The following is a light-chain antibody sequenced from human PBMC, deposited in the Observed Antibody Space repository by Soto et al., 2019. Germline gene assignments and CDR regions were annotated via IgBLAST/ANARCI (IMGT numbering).Light chain of an antibody. V-gene: IGKV3-20*01. CDR3: QQYDDSPHT. Sequence: ENVLTQSPGTLSLSPGERATLSCRASQSVGGSSLAWYQQRPGQAPRLLIYDASTRATGIPDRFSGSGSGTDFTLTVTRLVPEDFAVYYCQQYDDSPHTFGLGTKLEIK. CDR1: QSVGGSS. CDR2: DAS. J-gene: IGKJ2*01.